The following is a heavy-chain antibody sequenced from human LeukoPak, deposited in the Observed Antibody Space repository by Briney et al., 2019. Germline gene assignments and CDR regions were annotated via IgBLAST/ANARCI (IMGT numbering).Heavy chain of an antibody. D-gene: IGHD5-24*01. CDR1: GYTFTGYY. CDR3: ARGWIEMPTVYFDY. CDR2: INPNSGDT. Sequence: ASVKVSCKASGYTFTGYYMHWVRQAPGQGLEWMGWINPNSGDTKYTQKLQGRVTMTADTSTRTAYMELRSLRSDDTAVYYCARGWIEMPTVYFDYWGQGTLVSVFS. J-gene: IGHJ4*02. V-gene: IGHV1-2*02.